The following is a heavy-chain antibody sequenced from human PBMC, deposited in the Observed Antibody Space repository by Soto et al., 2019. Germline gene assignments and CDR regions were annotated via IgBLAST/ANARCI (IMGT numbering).Heavy chain of an antibody. D-gene: IGHD7-27*01. CDR2: ISAYNGNT. J-gene: IGHJ4*02. CDR3: ARYAGNLGNWAYFFYV. CDR1: GYTFTSFG. V-gene: IGHV1-18*01. Sequence: ASVKVSCKASGYTFTSFGISWVRQAPGQGLEWMGWISAYNGNTNYAQKVQGRVTMTTDTSTSTAYMELRSLRSDDTAVYYCARYAGNLGNWAYFFYVWGQGTLVTVSS.